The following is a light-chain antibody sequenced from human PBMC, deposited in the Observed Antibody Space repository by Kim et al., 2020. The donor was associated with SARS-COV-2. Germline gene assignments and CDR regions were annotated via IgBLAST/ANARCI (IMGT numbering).Light chain of an antibody. CDR1: QDIANS. V-gene: IGKV1-27*01. Sequence: SASVGERVTITCRASQDIANSLAWYQQKPGKVPKVLIYAASTLQSGVPSRFSGGGSGTEFTLTIGSLQTEDVATYYCQKYNSAPWTFGPGTKLEI. CDR3: QKYNSAPWT. CDR2: AAS. J-gene: IGKJ1*01.